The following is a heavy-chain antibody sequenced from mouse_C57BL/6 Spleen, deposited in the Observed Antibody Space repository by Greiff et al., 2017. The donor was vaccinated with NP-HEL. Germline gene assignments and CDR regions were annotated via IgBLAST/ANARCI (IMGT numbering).Heavy chain of an antibody. CDR3: TRRYYGSRGGYFDV. Sequence: QVQLQQSGAELVRPGASVTLSCKASGYTFTDYEMHWVKQTPVHGLEWIGAIDPETGGTAYNQKFKGQAILTADQSSSTAYMELRSLTSEDSAVYYCTRRYYGSRGGYFDVWGTGTTVTVSS. D-gene: IGHD1-1*01. J-gene: IGHJ1*03. CDR2: IDPETGGT. V-gene: IGHV1-15*01. CDR1: GYTFTDYE.